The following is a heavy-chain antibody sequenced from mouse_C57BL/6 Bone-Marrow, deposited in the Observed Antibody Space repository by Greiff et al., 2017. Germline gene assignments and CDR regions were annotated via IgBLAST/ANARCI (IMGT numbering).Heavy chain of an antibody. Sequence: EVHLVESGGGLVQPGGSLSLSCAASGFTFTDYYMSWVRQPPGKALEWLGFIRNKANGYTTEYSASVKDRFTISRDNSQSILYLQMNALRAEDSATYYCARYDGNYDYFDDWGKGTTLTVSS. CDR3: ARYDGNYDYFDD. V-gene: IGHV7-3*01. D-gene: IGHD2-1*01. CDR2: IRNKANGYTT. J-gene: IGHJ2*01. CDR1: GFTFTDYY.